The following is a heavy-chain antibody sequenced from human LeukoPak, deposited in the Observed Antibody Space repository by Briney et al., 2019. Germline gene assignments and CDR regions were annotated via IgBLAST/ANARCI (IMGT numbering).Heavy chain of an antibody. V-gene: IGHV4-31*03. CDR1: GGSISSYSYS. Sequence: SETLSLTCTVSGGSISSYSYSWGWIRQPPGKGLEWIGYIFYSGTTYYNPSLKSRVIISVDASKNQFSLRLSSVTAADTAVYYCARDLGGLGKIDYWGQGTLVTVSS. D-gene: IGHD7-27*01. CDR3: ARDLGGLGKIDY. J-gene: IGHJ4*02. CDR2: IFYSGTT.